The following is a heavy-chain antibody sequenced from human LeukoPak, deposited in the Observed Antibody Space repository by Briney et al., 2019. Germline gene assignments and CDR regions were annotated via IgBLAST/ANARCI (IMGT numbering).Heavy chain of an antibody. J-gene: IGHJ4*02. CDR1: GFTVSSNY. D-gene: IGHD6-13*01. Sequence: GGSLRLSCAASGFTVSSNYMSWVRQAPGKGLEWVSVIYSGGSTYYADSVKGRFTISRDNSKNTLYLQMNSLRAEDTAVYYCARVRWIAAAGTPLGFGYWGQGTLVTVSS. CDR3: ARVRWIAAAGTPLGFGY. CDR2: IYSGGST. V-gene: IGHV3-66*01.